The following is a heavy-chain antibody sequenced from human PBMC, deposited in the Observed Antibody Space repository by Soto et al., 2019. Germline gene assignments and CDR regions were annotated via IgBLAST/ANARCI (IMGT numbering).Heavy chain of an antibody. CDR3: AKGGTYYFDS. V-gene: IGHV4-4*07. CDR2: LYTRGTT. J-gene: IGHJ4*02. Sequence: LSLTCSVSGASISNVYWSWIRQSAGKGLEWIGRLYTRGTTDYNPSLKSRVTMSIDTSKNRVSLSLTSVTAADTAVYYCAKGGTYYFDSWGQGIVVTVSS. CDR1: GASISNVY. D-gene: IGHD3-16*01.